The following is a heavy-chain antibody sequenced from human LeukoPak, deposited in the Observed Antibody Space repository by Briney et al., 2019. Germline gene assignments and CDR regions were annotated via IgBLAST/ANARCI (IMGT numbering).Heavy chain of an antibody. CDR3: ARVLYDILTGYYFDY. Sequence: GGSLRLSCAASGFTFSSYWMSWVRQAPGKGLEWVANIKQDGSEKYYVDSVKGRFTISRDNAKNSLYLQMNSLRAEDTAVYYCARVLYDILTGYYFDYWGQGTLVTVSS. V-gene: IGHV3-7*01. D-gene: IGHD3-9*01. J-gene: IGHJ4*02. CDR2: IKQDGSEK. CDR1: GFTFSSYW.